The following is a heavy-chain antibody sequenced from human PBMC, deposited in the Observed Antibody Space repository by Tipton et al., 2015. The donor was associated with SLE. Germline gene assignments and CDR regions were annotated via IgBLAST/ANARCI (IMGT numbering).Heavy chain of an antibody. CDR2: IWFDERDK. J-gene: IGHJ5*02. CDR3: ARDNGRDHLFDP. D-gene: IGHD2-8*01. CDR1: GFSFRNYG. Sequence: SLRLSCEASGFSFRNYGMHWVRQAPGKGLEWVAVIWFDERDKYYTDSVKGRFTISRDNSKNTVYLQVNSLTADDTAVYYCARDNGRDHLFDPWGQGTLVTVSS. V-gene: IGHV3-33*01.